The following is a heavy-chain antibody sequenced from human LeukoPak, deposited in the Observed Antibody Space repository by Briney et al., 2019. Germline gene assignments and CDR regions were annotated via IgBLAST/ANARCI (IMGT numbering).Heavy chain of an antibody. CDR3: TTDLGIVGAYFDY. CDR1: GFTFSNAW. Sequence: GGSLRLSCAASGFTFSNAWMSWVRQAPGKGLEWVGRIKSKTDGGTTDYAAPVKGRFTISRDDSKNTLYLQMNSLKTEDTAVYYCTTDLGIVGAYFDYWGQGTVVTVSS. J-gene: IGHJ4*02. CDR2: IKSKTDGGTT. D-gene: IGHD1-26*01. V-gene: IGHV3-15*01.